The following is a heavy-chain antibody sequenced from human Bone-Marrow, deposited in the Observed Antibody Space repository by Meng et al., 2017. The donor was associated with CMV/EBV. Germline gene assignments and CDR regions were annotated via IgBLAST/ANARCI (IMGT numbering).Heavy chain of an antibody. CDR3: AMGPRDFWSGYYWDYFDY. CDR1: GFTFSSYA. D-gene: IGHD3-3*01. CDR2: ISGSGGST. V-gene: IGHV3-23*01. Sequence: GESLKISCAASGFTFSSYAMSWVRQAPGKGLEWVSAISGSGGSTYYADSVKGRFTISRDNAKNSLYLQMNSLRAEDTAVYYCAMGPRDFWSGYYWDYFDYWGQGTLVTVSS. J-gene: IGHJ4*02.